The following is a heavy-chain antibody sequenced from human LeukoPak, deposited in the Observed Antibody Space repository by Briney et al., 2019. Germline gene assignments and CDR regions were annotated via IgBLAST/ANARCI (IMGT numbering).Heavy chain of an antibody. CDR2: VYTSGGT. D-gene: IGHD3-10*01. CDR1: GGSISSYS. V-gene: IGHV4-4*07. CDR3: ARVGTDYYGSGSYRVWTYYFDY. Sequence: SETLSLTCTVSGGSISSYSRSWIRQPAGKGLEWIGRVYTSGGTNYNPPLRSRVTMSVDTSKNQFSLRLSSVTAADTAVYYCARVGTDYYGSGSYRVWTYYFDYWGEGTLVTVSS. J-gene: IGHJ4*02.